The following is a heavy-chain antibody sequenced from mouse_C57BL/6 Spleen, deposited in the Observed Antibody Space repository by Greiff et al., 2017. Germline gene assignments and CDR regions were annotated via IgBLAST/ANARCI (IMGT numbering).Heavy chain of an antibody. D-gene: IGHD1-1*01. CDR1: GYTFTSYW. J-gene: IGHJ2*01. V-gene: IGHV1-52*01. Sequence: QVQLQQPGAELVRPGSSVKLSCKASGYTFTSYWMHWVKQRPIQGLEWIGNIDPSDSETHYNQKFKDKATLTVDKSSSTAYMQLSSLTSEDSAVYYCARRLYGSSLDYWGQGTTLTVSS. CDR3: ARRLYGSSLDY. CDR2: IDPSDSET.